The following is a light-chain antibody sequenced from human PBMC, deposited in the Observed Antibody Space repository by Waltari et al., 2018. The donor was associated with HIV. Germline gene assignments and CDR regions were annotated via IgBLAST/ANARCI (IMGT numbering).Light chain of an antibody. Sequence: QSVLTQPPSASGTPGQRVTISCSGSSSHIGNNTVNWYTQPPGTAPKLLIYSDAQRPSGVPDRFSGSKSGTSASVAISGLQSEDEADYYCAAWDDSLSGPVFGGGTKLTVL. CDR2: SDA. V-gene: IGLV1-44*01. J-gene: IGLJ2*01. CDR1: SSHIGNNT. CDR3: AAWDDSLSGPV.